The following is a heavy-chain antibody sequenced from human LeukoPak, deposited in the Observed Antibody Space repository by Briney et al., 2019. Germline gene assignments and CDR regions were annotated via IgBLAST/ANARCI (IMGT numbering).Heavy chain of an antibody. Sequence: GSLRLSCAASGFTFSSYAMNWVRQAPGKRLEGVSANSGTGDSTYHADSVKGRFTISRDSSKNTLYLQMNSLRAEETAVYYCVGGGTMIRGVIEYWGQGTLVTVSS. V-gene: IGHV3-23*01. CDR3: VGGGTMIRGVIEY. J-gene: IGHJ4*02. D-gene: IGHD3-10*01. CDR1: GFTFSSYA. CDR2: NSGTGDST.